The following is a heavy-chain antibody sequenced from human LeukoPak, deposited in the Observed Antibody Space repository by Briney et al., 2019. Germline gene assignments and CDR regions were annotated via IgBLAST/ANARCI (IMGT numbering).Heavy chain of an antibody. V-gene: IGHV1-2*02. D-gene: IGHD3-22*01. CDR3: ARELYYDSSGYYRY. CDR2: INPNSGGT. CDR1: GYTFTGYY. J-gene: IGHJ4*02. Sequence: ASVKVSCKASGYTFTGYYMHWVRQAPGQGLEWMGWINPNSGGTNYAQKFQGRVTMTRDTSISTAYMELSRLRSDDTAVYYCARELYYDSSGYYRYWGQGTLVTVSS.